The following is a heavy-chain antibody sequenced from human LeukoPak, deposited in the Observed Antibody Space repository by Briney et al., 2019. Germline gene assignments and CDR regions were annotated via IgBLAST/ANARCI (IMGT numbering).Heavy chain of an antibody. Sequence: PGGSLRLSCAASGFTFNIFGMHWVRQVPGNGLEWLAVLWADGNTAHYADSVKGRLTISRDSSENKLYLQMNRLRSEDTAVYYCVKESAADATFHFDYWGQGTLVTVSS. CDR2: LWADGNTA. CDR3: VKESAADATFHFDY. CDR1: GFTFNIFG. V-gene: IGHV3-33*06. D-gene: IGHD6-13*01. J-gene: IGHJ4*02.